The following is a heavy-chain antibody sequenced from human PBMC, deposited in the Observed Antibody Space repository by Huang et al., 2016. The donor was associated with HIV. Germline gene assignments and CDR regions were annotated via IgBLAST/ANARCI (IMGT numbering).Heavy chain of an antibody. V-gene: IGHV3-49*03. CDR1: GFIFNDFA. J-gene: IGHJ6*03. CDR2: VRSKAFGGAS. CDR3: SPSGDDYFYFYMDV. D-gene: IGHD4-17*01. Sequence: QLVESGGDSVQSGRSLRLSCRGSGFIFNDFAINWLRQSPGKGLEWIGFVRSKAFGGASKSAPSVKDRFTVSRDEAKNVAFLQMDNLQVDDTAIYYCSPSGDDYFYFYMDVWGNGTTVIVS.